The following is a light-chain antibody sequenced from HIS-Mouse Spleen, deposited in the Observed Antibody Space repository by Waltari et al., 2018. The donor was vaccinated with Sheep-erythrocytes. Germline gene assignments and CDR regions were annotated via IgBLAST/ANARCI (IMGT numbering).Light chain of an antibody. CDR1: SSDIGSNY. J-gene: IGLJ3*02. Sequence: QSVLTQPPSASGTPGQTVTISCSGSSSDIGSNYVSWYQQHPGPAPKLLIYRNNQRPSGVPDRFSGSKSGTSASLAISGLRSEDEADYYCAAWDDSLSGNWVFGGGTKLTVL. V-gene: IGLV1-47*01. CDR2: RNN. CDR3: AAWDDSLSGNWV.